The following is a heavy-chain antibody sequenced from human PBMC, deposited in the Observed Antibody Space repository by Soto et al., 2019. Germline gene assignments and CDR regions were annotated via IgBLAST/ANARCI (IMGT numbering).Heavy chain of an antibody. D-gene: IGHD4-4*01. CDR3: AKEITVTTFLYYYYGMDV. CDR2: ISYDGSNK. V-gene: IGHV3-30*18. CDR1: GFTFSSYG. Sequence: GSLRLSCAASGFTFSSYGMHWVRQAPGKGLEWVAVISYDGSNKYYADSVKGRFTISRDNSKNTLYLQMNSLRAEDTAVYYCAKEITVTTFLYYYYGMDVWGQGTTVTVS. J-gene: IGHJ6*02.